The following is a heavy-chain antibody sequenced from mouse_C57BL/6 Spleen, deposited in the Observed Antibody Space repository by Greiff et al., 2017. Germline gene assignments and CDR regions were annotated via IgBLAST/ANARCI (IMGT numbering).Heavy chain of an antibody. CDR2: INPSNGGN. Sequence: QVQLQQPGTELVKPGASVKLSCKASGYTFTSYWMHWVKQRPGQGLEWIGDINPSNGGNNYNEKFKSKATLTVDKSSSTAYMQLSSLTSEDSAVYYCAVWLRRDYYAMDYWGQGTSVTVSS. CDR3: AVWLRRDYYAMDY. CDR1: GYTFTSYW. J-gene: IGHJ4*01. D-gene: IGHD2-2*01. V-gene: IGHV1-53*01.